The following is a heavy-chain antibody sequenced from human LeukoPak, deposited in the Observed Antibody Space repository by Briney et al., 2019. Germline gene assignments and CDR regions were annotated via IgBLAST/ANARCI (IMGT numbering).Heavy chain of an antibody. CDR2: IYSRGDT. Sequence: GGSLRLSCAASGFTVSSNSMNWVRQAPGKGLEWVSVIYSRGDTNYADSVKGRFTISRDNSKNTLYLQMNSLRAEDTAVHYCARAGPYSHNSFDYWGQGTLVTVSS. V-gene: IGHV3-53*01. CDR3: ARAGPYSHNSFDY. J-gene: IGHJ4*02. D-gene: IGHD1-1*01. CDR1: GFTVSSNS.